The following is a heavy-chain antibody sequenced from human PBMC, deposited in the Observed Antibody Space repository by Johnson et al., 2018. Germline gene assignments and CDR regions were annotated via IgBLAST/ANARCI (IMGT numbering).Heavy chain of an antibody. D-gene: IGHD3-3*01. J-gene: IGHJ6*03. CDR1: GYSFTTYW. CDR3: ARRAIGARYHYYMDV. CDR2: INPADSDT. Sequence: VQLVESGAEVKESGESLKISCKASGYSFTTYWIGWVRQMPGKGLEWMGIINPADSDTRYSPSLQGQVTISADKSITTAYLQWGSLKASDTAIYYRARRAIGARYHYYMDVWGKGTTVIVSS. V-gene: IGHV5-51*03.